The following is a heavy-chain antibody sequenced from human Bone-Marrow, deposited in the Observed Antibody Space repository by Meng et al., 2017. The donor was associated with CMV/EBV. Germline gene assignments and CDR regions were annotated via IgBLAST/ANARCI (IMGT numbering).Heavy chain of an antibody. J-gene: IGHJ4*02. CDR1: GFTFSSYG. D-gene: IGHD2-2*03. CDR3: ATDDGSY. V-gene: IGHV3-30*02. Sequence: GESLKISCAASGFTFSSYGMHWVRQAPGKGLEWVAFIRYDGSNKYYADSVKGRFTISRDNSKNTLYLQMSSLRAEDTAVYYCATDDGSYWGQGTLVTVSS. CDR2: IRYDGSNK.